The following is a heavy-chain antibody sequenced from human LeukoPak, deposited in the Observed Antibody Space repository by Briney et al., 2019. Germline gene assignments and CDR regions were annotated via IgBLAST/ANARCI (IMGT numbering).Heavy chain of an antibody. D-gene: IGHD3-22*01. Sequence: GGSLRLSCAASGFTVSSNYMSWVRQAPGKGLEWVSVIYSGGSTYYADSVKGRFTISRDNAKNSVYLQMNSLRAEDTAIYYCVRDFDEFDSGGYPTWFDSWAQGTLVTVSS. CDR2: IYSGGST. J-gene: IGHJ5*01. CDR1: GFTVSSNY. V-gene: IGHV3-53*01. CDR3: VRDFDEFDSGGYPTWFDS.